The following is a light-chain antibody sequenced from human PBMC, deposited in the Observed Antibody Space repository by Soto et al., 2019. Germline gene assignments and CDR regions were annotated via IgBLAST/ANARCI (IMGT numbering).Light chain of an antibody. CDR2: AAS. V-gene: IGKV1-39*01. J-gene: IGKJ4*01. CDR1: QTINNY. CDR3: QESITAPLT. Sequence: DIQMTQSPSSLSASVGDRVTITCRASQTINNYLNWYQQKPGKAPKLLIYAASSLQSGVPSRFSGSVSGTDFTLTISSLQAEDSATYFCQESITAPLTFGGGTKV.